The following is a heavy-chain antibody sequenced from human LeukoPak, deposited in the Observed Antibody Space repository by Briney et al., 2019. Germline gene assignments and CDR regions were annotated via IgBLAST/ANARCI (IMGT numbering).Heavy chain of an antibody. D-gene: IGHD6-19*01. Sequence: ASVKASCKASGYTFTSYYMHWVRQAPGQGLEWMGIINPSGGSTSYAQKFQGRVTMTRDTSTSTVYMELSSLRSEDTAVYYCARDSSGWYETSWFDPWGQGTLVTVSS. CDR2: INPSGGST. V-gene: IGHV1-46*01. CDR3: ARDSSGWYETSWFDP. CDR1: GYTFTSYY. J-gene: IGHJ5*02.